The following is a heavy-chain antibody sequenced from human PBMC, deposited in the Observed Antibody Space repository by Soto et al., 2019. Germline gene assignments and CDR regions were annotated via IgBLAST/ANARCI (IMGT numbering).Heavy chain of an antibody. V-gene: IGHV1-8*01. D-gene: IGHD2-2*01. CDR3: ARAVRGSYCCSTSCYGIYYYYYYYMDV. Sequence: ASVKVSCKAPGYTFTSYDINWVRQATGQGLEWMGWMNPNSGNTGYAQKFQGRVTMTRNTSISTAYMELSSLRSEDTAVYYCARAVRGSYCCSTSCYGIYYYYYYYMDVWGKGTTVTVS. J-gene: IGHJ6*03. CDR2: MNPNSGNT. CDR1: GYTFTSYD.